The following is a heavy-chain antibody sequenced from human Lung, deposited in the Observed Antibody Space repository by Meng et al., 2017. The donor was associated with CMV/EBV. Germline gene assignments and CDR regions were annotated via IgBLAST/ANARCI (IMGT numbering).Heavy chain of an antibody. Sequence: SCKASGYTFTGYYMHWVRQAPGQGLEWMGWINPNSGGTNYAQKFQGRVTMTRDTSISTAYMELSSLRSEDTAVYYCARGPGELYYFDYWGQGTLVTVSS. CDR2: INPNSGGT. D-gene: IGHD3-16*01. V-gene: IGHV1-2*02. J-gene: IGHJ4*02. CDR3: ARGPGELYYFDY. CDR1: GYTFTGYY.